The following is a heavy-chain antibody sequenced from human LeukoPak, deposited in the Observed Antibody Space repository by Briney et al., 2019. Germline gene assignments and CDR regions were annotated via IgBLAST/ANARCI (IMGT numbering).Heavy chain of an antibody. CDR3: ARLTMVRGVITYAEYFQH. Sequence: SETLSLTCTVSGGSISSYYWSWIRQPPGKGLEWIGYIYYSGSTHYNPSLKSRVTISVDTSKNQFSLKLSSVTAADTAVYYCARLTMVRGVITYAEYFQHWGQGTLVTVSS. CDR1: GGSISSYY. D-gene: IGHD3-10*01. J-gene: IGHJ1*01. V-gene: IGHV4-59*01. CDR2: IYYSGST.